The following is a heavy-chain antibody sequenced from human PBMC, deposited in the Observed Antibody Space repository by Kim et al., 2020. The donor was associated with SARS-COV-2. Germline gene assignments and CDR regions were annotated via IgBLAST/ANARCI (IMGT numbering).Heavy chain of an antibody. CDR1: GFTFDDYA. CDR2: ISWNSGSI. Sequence: GGSLRLSCAASGFTFDDYAMHWVRQAPGKGLEWVSGISWNSGSIGYADSVKGRFTISRDNAKNSLYLQMNSLRAEDTALYYCAKGGQHYREPHVFDYWGQGTLVTVSS. J-gene: IGHJ4*02. D-gene: IGHD4-17*01. V-gene: IGHV3-9*01. CDR3: AKGGQHYREPHVFDY.